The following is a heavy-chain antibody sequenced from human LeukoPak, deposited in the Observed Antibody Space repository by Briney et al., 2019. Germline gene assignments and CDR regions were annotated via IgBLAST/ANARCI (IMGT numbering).Heavy chain of an antibody. CDR2: IWYDGSNK. D-gene: IGHD1-26*01. CDR3: AKDRTYGGSYYGDFQH. Sequence: PGGSLRLSCAASGFTFSSYGMHWVRQAPGKGLEWVAVIWYDGSNKYYADSVKGRFTISRDNSKNTLYLQMNSLRAEDTAVYYCAKDRTYGGSYYGDFQHWGQGTLVTVSS. V-gene: IGHV3-33*06. CDR1: GFTFSSYG. J-gene: IGHJ1*01.